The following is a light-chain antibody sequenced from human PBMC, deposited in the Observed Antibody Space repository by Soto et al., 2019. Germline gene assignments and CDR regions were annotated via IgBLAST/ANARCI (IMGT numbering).Light chain of an antibody. CDR2: NNY. Sequence: QSVLTQPPSASGTPGPRVTISCSGSRTNIGSNTVNWYQQLPGTAPSLLIYNNYYRPSGVTDRISASKSGTSASLAISGLQSEDEADYYCAAWDDSLNGPVFGGGTQLTVL. J-gene: IGLJ3*02. CDR3: AAWDDSLNGPV. CDR1: RTNIGSNT. V-gene: IGLV1-44*01.